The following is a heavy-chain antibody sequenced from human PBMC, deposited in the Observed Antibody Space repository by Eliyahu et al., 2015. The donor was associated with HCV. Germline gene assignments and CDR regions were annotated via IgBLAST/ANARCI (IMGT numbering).Heavy chain of an antibody. D-gene: IGHD6-19*01. CDR3: ARGFNSGHLKWFAP. CDR1: RDSMYSYY. V-gene: IGHV4-4*07. J-gene: IGHJ5*02. CDR2: IYSCGAX. Sequence: QVQLQESGPGLVKPSETLSLTCTVSRDSMYSYYWSWIRQPAGRGLEWXGRIYSCGAXDYNXALESRVSMSIDMSKNQMFLNLTSVTAADTAVYYCARGFNSGHLKWFAPWGQGTRVTVSS.